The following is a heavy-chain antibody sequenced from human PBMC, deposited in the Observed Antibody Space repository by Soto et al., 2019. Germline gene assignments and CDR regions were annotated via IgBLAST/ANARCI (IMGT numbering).Heavy chain of an antibody. Sequence: PXESLNISCRTSGYRFTSYWIAWVRQMPGKGLEWMGIIFPSDSDTRYSPSFQGQVTISADRSTSTVFLQWASLKASDTAVYFCARKDKSGYFNWFDPWGQGTLVTVS. CDR1: GYRFTSYW. V-gene: IGHV5-51*01. CDR2: IFPSDSDT. CDR3: ARKDKSGYFNWFDP. D-gene: IGHD3-22*01. J-gene: IGHJ5*02.